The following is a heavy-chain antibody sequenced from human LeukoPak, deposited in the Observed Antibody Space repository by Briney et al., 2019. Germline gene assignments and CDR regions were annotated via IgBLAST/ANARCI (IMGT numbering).Heavy chain of an antibody. D-gene: IGHD2-2*01. Sequence: SETLSLTCTVSDGSISSSSYYWGWIRQPPGKGLEWIGSIYYSGSTYYNPSLKSRVTISVDTSKNQFSLKLSSVTAADTAVYYCARASLYYYYYMDVWGKGTTVTVSS. J-gene: IGHJ6*03. CDR3: ARASLYYYYYMDV. CDR1: DGSISSSSYY. V-gene: IGHV4-39*07. CDR2: IYYSGST.